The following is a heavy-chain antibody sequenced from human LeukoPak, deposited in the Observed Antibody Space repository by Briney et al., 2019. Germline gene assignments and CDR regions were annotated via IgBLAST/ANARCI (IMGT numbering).Heavy chain of an antibody. V-gene: IGHV4-59*02. CDR1: GGSVSSYY. Sequence: AESLSLSCTVSGGSVSSYYLSWIRQPPGKGLEWIGVIYYSGSTNYKPSLKSRFTISRDTSKNPFSLKLNSVTAADTAVYYCARVRSGYYYYMDVWGKGTTVTISS. CDR3: ARVRSGYYYYMDV. D-gene: IGHD3-10*01. CDR2: IYYSGST. J-gene: IGHJ6*03.